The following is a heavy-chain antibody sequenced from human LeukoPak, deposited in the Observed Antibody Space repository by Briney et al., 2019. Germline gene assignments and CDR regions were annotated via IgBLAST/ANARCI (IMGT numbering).Heavy chain of an antibody. CDR3: ARGSGYYRYYFDY. J-gene: IGHJ4*02. Sequence: GASVKVSCKASGYTFTGYYMHWVRQAPGQGLEWMGRINPNSGGTNYAQKFQGRVTMTRDTSLSTAYMELSRLRSDDTAVYYCARGSGYYRYYFDYWGQGTLVTVSS. CDR2: INPNSGGT. CDR1: GYTFTGYY. V-gene: IGHV1-2*06. D-gene: IGHD3-22*01.